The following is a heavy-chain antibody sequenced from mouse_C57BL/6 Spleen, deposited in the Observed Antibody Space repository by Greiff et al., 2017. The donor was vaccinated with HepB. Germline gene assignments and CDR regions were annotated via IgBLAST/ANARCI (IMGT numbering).Heavy chain of an antibody. CDR3: TTWAYYSNFDYFDY. D-gene: IGHD2-5*01. V-gene: IGHV14-1*01. J-gene: IGHJ2*01. CDR2: IDPEDGDT. Sequence: EVQLQQSGAELVRPGASVKLSCTASGFNIKDYYMHWVKQRPEQGLEWIGRIDPEDGDTEYAPKFQGKATMTADTSSNTAYLQLSSLTSEDTAVYYCTTWAYYSNFDYFDYWGQGTTLTVSS. CDR1: GFNIKDYY.